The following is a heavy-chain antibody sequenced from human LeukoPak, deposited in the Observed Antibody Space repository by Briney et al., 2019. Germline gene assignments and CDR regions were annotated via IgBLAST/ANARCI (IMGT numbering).Heavy chain of an antibody. J-gene: IGHJ3*01. CDR2: INPVDSEA. V-gene: IGHV5-51*01. Sequence: GESLQISCQASGYNFSRNWIGWGRQLPGKGVEWMGIINPVDSEARYSPSFQGQVTMSVDMSVTTAYLQWGSLEASDTAVFYCARLFLGNWGYGFDVWGQGTMVTVSS. CDR3: ARLFLGNWGYGFDV. D-gene: IGHD7-27*01. CDR1: GYNFSRNW.